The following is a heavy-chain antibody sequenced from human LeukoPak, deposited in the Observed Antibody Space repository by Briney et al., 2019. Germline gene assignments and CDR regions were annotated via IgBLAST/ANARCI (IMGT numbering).Heavy chain of an antibody. D-gene: IGHD3-22*01. V-gene: IGHV3-11*01. CDR1: GFTFSDYY. CDR2: ISSSGSTI. CDR3: ARDLYYYDSSGYWPSYYYYGMDV. Sequence: GGSLRLSCAASGFTFSDYYMRWIRQAPGKGLEWVSYISSSGSTIYYADSVKGRFTTSRDNAKNSLYLQMNSLRAEDTAVYYCARDLYYYDSSGYWPSYYYYGMDVWGQGTTVTVSS. J-gene: IGHJ6*02.